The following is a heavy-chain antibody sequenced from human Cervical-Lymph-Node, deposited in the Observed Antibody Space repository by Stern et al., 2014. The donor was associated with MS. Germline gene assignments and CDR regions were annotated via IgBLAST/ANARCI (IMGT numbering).Heavy chain of an antibody. D-gene: IGHD4-17*01. CDR2: IYPGDSDT. Sequence: EVQLGESGAEVKKPGESLKISCKGSGYSFTANWIAWVRQMPGKGLEWSGIIYPGDSDTRYSPSFQGQVTISADKSISTAYLQWSSLKASDTAMYYCARDYGDYAFDYWGQGTLVTVSS. J-gene: IGHJ4*02. CDR3: ARDYGDYAFDY. CDR1: GYSFTANW. V-gene: IGHV5-51*01.